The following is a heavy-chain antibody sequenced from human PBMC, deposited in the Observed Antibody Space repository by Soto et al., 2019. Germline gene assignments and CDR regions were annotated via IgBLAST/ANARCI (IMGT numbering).Heavy chain of an antibody. J-gene: IGHJ5*01. CDR3: ARLIGNSWLDS. D-gene: IGHD2-8*01. Sequence: QTLPLTCAISGDSVSTNSATWDCIRQSPSRGLEWLGRTYYRSKWDNDYAVSVKGRITINPDTSNNQLSLQLNSVTPDDTAVYYCARLIGNSWLDSWGQGILVTVSS. CDR2: TYYRSKWDN. CDR1: GDSVSTNSAT. V-gene: IGHV6-1*01.